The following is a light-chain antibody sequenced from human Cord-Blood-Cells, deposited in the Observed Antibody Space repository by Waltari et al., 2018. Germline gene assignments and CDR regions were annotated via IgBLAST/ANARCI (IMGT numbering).Light chain of an antibody. CDR2: DAS. CDR3: QQRSNCPPMYT. Sequence: EIVLTQSPATLSLSPGERATLSCRARQSVSSYLSWYQQKPGQAPRPLIYDASNRATGIPARFSGSGSGTDFTLTISSLEPEDFAVYYCQQRSNCPPMYTFGQGTKLEIK. J-gene: IGKJ2*01. V-gene: IGKV3-11*01. CDR1: QSVSSY.